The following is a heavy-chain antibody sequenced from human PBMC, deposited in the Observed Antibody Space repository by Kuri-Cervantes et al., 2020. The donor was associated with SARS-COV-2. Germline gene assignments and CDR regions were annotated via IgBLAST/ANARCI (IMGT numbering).Heavy chain of an antibody. CDR1: GFTFSSYA. D-gene: IGHD2-2*02. CDR3: VKGYCSSTSCYRGGY. V-gene: IGHV3-64D*08. Sequence: GESLKISCSASGFTFSSYAMHWVRQAPGKGLEYVSAISSNGGSTHYADSVKGRFTISRDNSKNTLYLQMSSLRAEDTAVYYCVKGYCSSTSCYRGGYWGQGTLVTVSS. J-gene: IGHJ4*02. CDR2: ISSNGGST.